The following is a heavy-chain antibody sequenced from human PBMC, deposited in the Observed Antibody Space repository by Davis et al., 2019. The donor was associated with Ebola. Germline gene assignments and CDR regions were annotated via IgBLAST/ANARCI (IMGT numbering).Heavy chain of an antibody. CDR3: ARDITIFGVVRGNWFDP. Sequence: PGGSLRLSCAASGFTFSSYWMSWVRQAPGKGLEWVANIKQDGSEKYYVDSVKGRFTISRDNAKNSLYVQMNSLRAEDTAVYYCARDITIFGVVRGNWFDPWGQGTLVTVSS. D-gene: IGHD3-3*01. J-gene: IGHJ5*02. CDR1: GFTFSSYW. CDR2: IKQDGSEK. V-gene: IGHV3-7*03.